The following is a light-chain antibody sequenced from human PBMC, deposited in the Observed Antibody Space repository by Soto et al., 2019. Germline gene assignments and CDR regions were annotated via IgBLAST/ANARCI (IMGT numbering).Light chain of an antibody. CDR3: HQFTSYSRT. CDR2: YAS. CDR1: QTVRNNY. Sequence: EFVLTQSPGTLSLSPGERGTLSCRASQTVRNNYLAWYQQKPGQAPRLLIYYASSRATGIPDRFSGGGSGTDFTLAISRVEPEDFAGYYCHQFTSYSRTFGRGTKVDIK. J-gene: IGKJ4*01. V-gene: IGKV3-20*01.